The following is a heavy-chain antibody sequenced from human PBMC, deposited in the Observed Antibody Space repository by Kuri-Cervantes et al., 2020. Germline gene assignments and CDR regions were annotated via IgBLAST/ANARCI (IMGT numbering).Heavy chain of an antibody. D-gene: IGHD5-12*01. V-gene: IGHV3-7*01. CDR2: IKQDGSEK. CDR1: GFTFSNYW. Sequence: GEYLKISCAASGFTFSNYWMSWVRQAPGKGLEWVANIKQDGSEKYYVDSVKGRFAISRDNAKNSLYLQMNSLRAEDTAVYYCARLPYSGDDYFDYWGQGTRGTVSA. J-gene: IGHJ4*02. CDR3: ARLPYSGDDYFDY.